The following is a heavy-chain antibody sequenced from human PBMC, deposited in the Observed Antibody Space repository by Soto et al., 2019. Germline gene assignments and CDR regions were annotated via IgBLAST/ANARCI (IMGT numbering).Heavy chain of an antibody. CDR3: AKRGYGRYNWFDP. V-gene: IGHV3-30*18. D-gene: IGHD5-18*01. Sequence: LRLSCAASGFTFSSYGMHWVRQAPGKGLEWVAVISYDGSNKYYADSVKGRFTISRDNSKNTLYLQMNSLRAEDTAVYYCAKRGYGRYNWFDPWGQGTLVTVSS. J-gene: IGHJ5*02. CDR1: GFTFSSYG. CDR2: ISYDGSNK.